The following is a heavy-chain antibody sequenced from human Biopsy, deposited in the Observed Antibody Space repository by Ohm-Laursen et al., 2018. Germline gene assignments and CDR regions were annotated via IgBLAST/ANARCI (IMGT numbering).Heavy chain of an antibody. J-gene: IGHJ2*01. CDR2: ISYDGSGE. CDR3: ARDGKRWDYSTYFSWHFDL. D-gene: IGHD4-11*01. Sequence: LTLTCAASGFTFTSYAMHWVRQAPGKGLEWVAVISYDGSGEYYADSLQGRFIISRDSPKNTVDLQMNSLRAEDTAVYFCARDGKRWDYSTYFSWHFDLWGRGTLVTVSS. CDR1: GFTFTSYA. V-gene: IGHV3-30*03.